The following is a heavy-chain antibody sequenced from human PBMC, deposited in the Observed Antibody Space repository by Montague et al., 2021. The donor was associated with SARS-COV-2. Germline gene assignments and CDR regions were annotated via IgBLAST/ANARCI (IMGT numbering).Heavy chain of an antibody. D-gene: IGHD4-11*01. CDR3: ARVPAVTKVSAATIDF. J-gene: IGHJ4*01. V-gene: IGHV4-59*11. Sequence: SETLSLTCIVSRDSITNPHWAWVKHPPGRALEWVSYFLPNVAKPHNPSRRTGTTTSVDTAKNQFSLMLRSVTAADSARYFCARVPAVTKVSAATIDFWGHGILVTVS. CDR1: RDSITNPH. CDR2: FLPNVAK.